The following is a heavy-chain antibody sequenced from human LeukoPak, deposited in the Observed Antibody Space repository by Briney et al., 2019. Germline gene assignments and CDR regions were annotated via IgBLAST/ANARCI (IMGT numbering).Heavy chain of an antibody. CDR1: GYTFTGYY. D-gene: IGHD4-17*01. CDR2: FDPEDGET. J-gene: IGHJ5*02. Sequence: ASVKVSCKASGYTFTGYYMHWVRQAPGQGLEWMGGFDPEDGETIYAQKFQGRVTMTEDTSTDTAYMELSSLRSEDTAVYYCAKDRVTTWLNWFDPWGQGTLVTVSS. V-gene: IGHV1-24*01. CDR3: AKDRVTTWLNWFDP.